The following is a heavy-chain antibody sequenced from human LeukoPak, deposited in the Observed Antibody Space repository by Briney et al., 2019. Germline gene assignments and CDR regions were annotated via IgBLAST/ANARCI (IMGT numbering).Heavy chain of an antibody. J-gene: IGHJ1*01. Sequence: GPSVKVSCRASGYTFTGDYIPWVPQAPGRGLEWMGWINPKSGDTNLAQKFQGRVAMTRDTSIRTVYMELSRLTSNATAVYYCARRRYAFSELDTWGQGTLVIVSS. CDR1: GYTFTGDY. V-gene: IGHV1-2*02. CDR2: INPKSGDT. D-gene: IGHD1-26*01. CDR3: ARRRYAFSELDT.